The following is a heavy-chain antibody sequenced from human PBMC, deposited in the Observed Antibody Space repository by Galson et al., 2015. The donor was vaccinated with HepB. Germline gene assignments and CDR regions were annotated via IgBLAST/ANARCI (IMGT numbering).Heavy chain of an antibody. CDR3: ARSVGAGCYYNLYYNYYGMDV. Sequence: SLRLSCAASGFTFSSYSMSWVRQAPGKGLEWVANIKQDGSEKYYVDSVKGRFTISRDNAKNSLSLQMNSLRAEDTAVYYCARSVGAGCYYNLYYNYYGMDVWGQGTTVTVSS. D-gene: IGHD3-10*01. CDR2: IKQDGSEK. J-gene: IGHJ6*02. V-gene: IGHV3-7*01. CDR1: GFTFSSYS.